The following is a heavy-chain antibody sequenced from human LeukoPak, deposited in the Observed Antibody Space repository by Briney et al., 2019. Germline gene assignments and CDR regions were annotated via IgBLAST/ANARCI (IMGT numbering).Heavy chain of an antibody. V-gene: IGHV3-7*05. J-gene: IGHJ4*02. CDR3: ARYGGYPLFDY. D-gene: IGHD4-23*01. Sequence: GGSLRLSCVASGFTFNNYWMNWVRQALGKGLEWVAKINQNGSEKFYVDSVKGRFTISRDNAKNSLYLQMNSLRAEDTAVYYCARYGGYPLFDYWGQGTLVTVSS. CDR1: GFTFNNYW. CDR2: INQNGSEK.